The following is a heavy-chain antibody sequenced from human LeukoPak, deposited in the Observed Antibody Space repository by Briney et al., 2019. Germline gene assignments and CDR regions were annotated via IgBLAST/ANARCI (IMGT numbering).Heavy chain of an antibody. CDR3: TRYNNDHFDY. Sequence: GRYLSLSCAGCGFTFDGYGMLWLRQAPGKGLEWVAVIAYDGSRAFYANSVKGPFTTSRDNSKNTMSVQMEDLRAEDTAVYYCTRYNNDHFDYWGQGTLVTVSS. V-gene: IGHV3-33*01. CDR1: GFTFDGYG. CDR2: IAYDGSRA. D-gene: IGHD1-14*01. J-gene: IGHJ4*02.